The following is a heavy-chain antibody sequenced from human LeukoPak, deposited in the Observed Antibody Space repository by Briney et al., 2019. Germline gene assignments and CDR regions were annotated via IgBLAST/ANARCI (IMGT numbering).Heavy chain of an antibody. D-gene: IGHD2-15*01. J-gene: IGHJ6*02. V-gene: IGHV3-33*01. CDR3: ARIGCSGSNCYGYYYYGMDV. CDR1: GFTFSGYG. CDR2: IWYDGSYK. Sequence: GGSLRLSCAASGFTFSGYGMHWVRQAPGKGLEWVAIIWYDGSYKYFADSVKGRFTVSRDNSKNTLYLQMNSLRAEDTAVYYCARIGCSGSNCYGYYYYGMDVRGRGTTVTVSS.